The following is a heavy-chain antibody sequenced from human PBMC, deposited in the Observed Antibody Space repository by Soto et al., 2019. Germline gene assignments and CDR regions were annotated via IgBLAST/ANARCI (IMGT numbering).Heavy chain of an antibody. CDR1: EGSFSTGDYS. V-gene: IGHV4-30-2*01. CDR3: ARGNEYGGVPFDY. D-gene: IGHD4-17*01. J-gene: IGHJ4*02. Sequence: SETLSLTCAVSEGSFSTGDYSWNWIRQPPGKGLEWIGYIYTSGSTYYSSSLKSRVTISVDRSKNQFSLQLTSVTAADTAVYYCARGNEYGGVPFDYWGQGLLVTVSS. CDR2: IYTSGST.